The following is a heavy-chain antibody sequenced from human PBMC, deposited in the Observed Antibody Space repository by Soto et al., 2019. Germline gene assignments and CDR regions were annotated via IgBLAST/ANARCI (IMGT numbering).Heavy chain of an antibody. V-gene: IGHV3-53*01. J-gene: IGHJ3*02. CDR1: GFTISGKKY. CDR2: LYDLDGS. D-gene: IGHD4-17*01. Sequence: DVQLVESGGGLIQPGESLRLSCAASGFTISGKKYVAWVRQAPGKGLEWVSALYDLDGSFYAASVKGRFTTSSDSSKTTVYLRMNSLRPDDTAVYYCATWHLREHAYDIWGQGTAVTVSS. CDR3: ATWHLREHAYDI.